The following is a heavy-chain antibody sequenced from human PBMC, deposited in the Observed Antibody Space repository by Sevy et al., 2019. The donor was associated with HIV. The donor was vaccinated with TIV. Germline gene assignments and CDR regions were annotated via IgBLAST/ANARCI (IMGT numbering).Heavy chain of an antibody. J-gene: IGHJ5*02. D-gene: IGHD3-22*01. CDR1: GYTFTSYG. V-gene: IGHV1-18*04. Sequence: ASVKVSCKASGYTFTSYGISWVRQAPGQGLEWMGWISAYNGNTNYEQKLQGRVTMTTDTSTSTAYMELRSLGSDDTAVYYCAKDFTSRPGSGSSGYYYESRNWFDPWGQGTLVTVSS. CDR2: ISAYNGNT. CDR3: AKDFTSRPGSGSSGYYYESRNWFDP.